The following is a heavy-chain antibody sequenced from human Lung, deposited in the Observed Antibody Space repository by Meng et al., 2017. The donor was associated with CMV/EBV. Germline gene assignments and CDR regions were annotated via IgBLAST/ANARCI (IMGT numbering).Heavy chain of an antibody. CDR1: GDTFTSYD. D-gene: IGHD2-2*01. Sequence: SXXVSXXASGDTFTSYDISWVRQAPGQGLEWMGWMNPNRGNTNSAQNFQGRVTMTRNNSISTAYMELSSLRSEDTAVYYCASAVYCIGTSCFLYPMDVWXQGTTVTVSS. CDR2: MNPNRGNT. CDR3: ASAVYCIGTSCFLYPMDV. V-gene: IGHV1-8*01. J-gene: IGHJ6*02.